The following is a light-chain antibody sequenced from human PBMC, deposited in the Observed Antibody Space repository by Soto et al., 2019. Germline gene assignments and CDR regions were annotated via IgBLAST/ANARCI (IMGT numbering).Light chain of an antibody. Sequence: QSVLTQPPSVSGAPRQRVTISCTGSSSNIGAGYDVHWYQQLPGTAPKLLTHGNSYRPSGVPDRFSGSKSGTSASLAITGLQAEDEADYYCQSYDTSLSAVVFGGGTKLTVL. V-gene: IGLV1-40*01. CDR3: QSYDTSLSAVV. J-gene: IGLJ2*01. CDR1: SSNIGAGYD. CDR2: GNS.